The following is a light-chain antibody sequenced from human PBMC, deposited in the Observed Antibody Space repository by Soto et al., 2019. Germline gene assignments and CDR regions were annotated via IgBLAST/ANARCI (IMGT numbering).Light chain of an antibody. CDR1: SSDVGGYNY. CDR3: SSYTSSSTPYV. CDR2: EVS. J-gene: IGLJ1*01. V-gene: IGLV2-14*01. Sequence: QSVLTQPASVSGSPGQSITISCTGTSSDVGGYNYVSWYQQHPGKAPKLMIYEVSNRPSGVSNRFSGSKSGNKASLTISGLQAEDEADYYRSSYTSSSTPYVFGTGTKVTVL.